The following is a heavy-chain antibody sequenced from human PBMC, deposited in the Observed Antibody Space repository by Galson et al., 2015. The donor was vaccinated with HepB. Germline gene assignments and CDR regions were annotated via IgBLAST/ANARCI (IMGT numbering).Heavy chain of an antibody. CDR1: GLSLSTSGVG. Sequence: PALVKPTQTLTLTCTFSGLSLSTSGVGVAWIRQPPGKALEWLAVIYWDDDKRYSPSLESRLTITKDTSKNQVVLTMTNMDPVDTATYYCARKIAVAGTTHFDYWGQGTLVTVSS. CDR3: ARKIAVAGTTHFDY. D-gene: IGHD6-19*01. V-gene: IGHV2-5*02. CDR2: IYWDDDK. J-gene: IGHJ4*02.